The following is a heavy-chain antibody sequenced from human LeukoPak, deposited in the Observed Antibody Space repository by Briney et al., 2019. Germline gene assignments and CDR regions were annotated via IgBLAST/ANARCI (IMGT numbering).Heavy chain of an antibody. D-gene: IGHD3-10*01. CDR3: ARHFDHVGSGIYEY. J-gene: IGHJ4*02. Sequence: TSETLSLTCTVSGGSISSNYWSWIRQPPGKGLEWIGYIYYSGYTNCNPSLKSRVTISVDTSNNQFSLKLSSVTAADTAVYYCARHFDHVGSGIYEYWGQGTLVTVSS. CDR1: GGSISSNY. CDR2: IYYSGYT. V-gene: IGHV4-59*08.